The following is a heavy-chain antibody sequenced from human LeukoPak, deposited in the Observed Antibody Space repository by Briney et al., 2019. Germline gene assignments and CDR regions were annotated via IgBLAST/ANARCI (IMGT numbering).Heavy chain of an antibody. V-gene: IGHV1-69*05. D-gene: IGHD5-12*01. CDR1: GGTFSSYA. CDR2: IIPIFGTA. Sequence: ASVKVSCKASGGTFSSYAISWVRQAPGQGLEWMGGIIPIFGTANYAQKFQGRVTITTDESTSTAYMELSSLRSEDTAVYYCAGRRRRGYSGYAVDYWGQGTLATVSS. J-gene: IGHJ4*02. CDR3: AGRRRRGYSGYAVDY.